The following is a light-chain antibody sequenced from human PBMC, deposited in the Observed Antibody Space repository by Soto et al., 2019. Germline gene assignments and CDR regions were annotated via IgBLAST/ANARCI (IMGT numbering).Light chain of an antibody. V-gene: IGKV1-5*01. J-gene: IGKJ1*01. CDR3: QEYDSLSVWT. CDR2: DAS. CDR1: QGISGW. Sequence: DIQMTQSPSPLSASVGDRVTITCRASQGISGWLAWYQQKAGKAPRLLIFDASSLMSGVPSRFSGSGYGTEFTLTINRLQPGDSATYYCQEYDSLSVWTFGQGTKVEIK.